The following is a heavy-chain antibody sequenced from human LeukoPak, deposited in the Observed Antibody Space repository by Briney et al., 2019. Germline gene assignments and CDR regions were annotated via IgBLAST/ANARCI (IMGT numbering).Heavy chain of an antibody. V-gene: IGHV1-2*02. D-gene: IGHD3-22*01. Sequence: ASVKVSCKASGYTFSSYAMHWVRQAPGQGLEWMGWITPSGDTNYAQQFQGRVTMTRDTSISAAYMELSRLRSDDAAVYYCARHRDFDSTGYYYPLFDYWGQGTLVTVSS. CDR2: ITPSGDT. J-gene: IGHJ4*02. CDR1: GYTFSSYA. CDR3: ARHRDFDSTGYYYPLFDY.